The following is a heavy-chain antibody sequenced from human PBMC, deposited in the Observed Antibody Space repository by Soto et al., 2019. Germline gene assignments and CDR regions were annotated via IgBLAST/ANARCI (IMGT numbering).Heavy chain of an antibody. CDR3: ARDRTGSSRRYYFDY. D-gene: IGHD1-1*01. CDR2: IIPIFGTA. CDR1: GGTFSSYA. J-gene: IGHJ4*02. V-gene: IGHV1-69*01. Sequence: QVQLVQSGAEVKKPGSSVKVSCKASGGTFSSYAISWVRQAPGQGLEWMGGIIPIFGTANYAQKFQGRVTITADESTSTAYMELSSMRSEVTAVYYCARDRTGSSRRYYFDYWGQGTLVTVSS.